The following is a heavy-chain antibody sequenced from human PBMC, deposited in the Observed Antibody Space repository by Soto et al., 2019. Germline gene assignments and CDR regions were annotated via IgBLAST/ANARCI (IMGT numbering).Heavy chain of an antibody. Sequence: QVQLQESGPGLVKPSDTLSLTCAVSGYSISSSNWWGWIRQPPGKGLEWIGYIYYSGTTYYNPSLKSPVTMSGDTSQNQFSLKLTSVTAVDTAVYYCARREIQGPIDYWGQGTLVTVSS. D-gene: IGHD1-26*01. J-gene: IGHJ4*02. CDR2: IYYSGTT. V-gene: IGHV4-28*01. CDR3: ARREIQGPIDY. CDR1: GYSISSSNW.